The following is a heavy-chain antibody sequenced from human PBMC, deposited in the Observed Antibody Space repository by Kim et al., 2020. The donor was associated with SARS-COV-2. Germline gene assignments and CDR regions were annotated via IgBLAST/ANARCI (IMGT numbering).Heavy chain of an antibody. D-gene: IGHD6-19*01. Sequence: SQTLSLTCGISGDSVSSNTAAWNWIRQSPSRGLEWLGRTYYRSKWHYDYAVSVESRIAINPDTSKNQFSLRLNSVTPEDTAVYYCTRGGHGWTVALFEYWGRGTRVTV. CDR2: TYYRSKWHY. J-gene: IGHJ4*02. V-gene: IGHV6-1*01. CDR3: TRGGHGWTVALFEY. CDR1: GDSVSSNTAA.